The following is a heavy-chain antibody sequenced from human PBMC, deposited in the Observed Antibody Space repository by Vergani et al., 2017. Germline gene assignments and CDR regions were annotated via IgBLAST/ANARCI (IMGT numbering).Heavy chain of an antibody. J-gene: IGHJ4*02. CDR1: GDSVSSNSAA. V-gene: IGHV6-1*01. CDR2: TYYRSKWYN. D-gene: IGHD6-19*01. CDR3: ARGFPQWLGKPIYY. Sequence: QVQLQQSGPGLVKPSQTLSLTCAISGDSVSSNSAAWNWIRQSPSRGLEWLGRTYYRSKWYNDYAVSVKSRITINPDTSKNQFSLQLNSVTAADTAVYYCARGFPQWLGKPIYYWGQGTLVAVSS.